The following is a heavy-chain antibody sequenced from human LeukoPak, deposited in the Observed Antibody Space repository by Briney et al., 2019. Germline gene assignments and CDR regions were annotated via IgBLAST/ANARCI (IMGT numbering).Heavy chain of an antibody. V-gene: IGHV1-18*01. CDR2: ISAYNGNT. J-gene: IGHJ6*02. CDR3: ASSIVVVPAAIRGDYYYYGMDV. D-gene: IGHD2-2*02. Sequence: ASVKVSCKASGYTFTSYGISWVRQAPGQGLEWMGWISAYNGNTNYAQKLQGRVTMTTDTSTSTAYMELRSLRSDDTAVYCCASSIVVVPAAIRGDYYYYGMDVWGQGTTVTVSS. CDR1: GYTFTSYG.